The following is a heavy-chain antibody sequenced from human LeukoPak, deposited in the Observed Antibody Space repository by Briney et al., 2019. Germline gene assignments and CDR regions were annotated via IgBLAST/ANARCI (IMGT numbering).Heavy chain of an antibody. CDR2: VDPEDGET. D-gene: IGHD3-22*01. Sequence: ASVKLSCNASGYTFTDYYMRCVQQATGKGLEWMGRVDPEDGETIYAEKFQGRVTITADTSTDTAYMEPSSLRSEDTAVYYCATGIVVASFDYWGQGTLVTVSS. CDR1: GYTFTDYY. V-gene: IGHV1-69-2*01. J-gene: IGHJ4*02. CDR3: ATGIVVASFDY.